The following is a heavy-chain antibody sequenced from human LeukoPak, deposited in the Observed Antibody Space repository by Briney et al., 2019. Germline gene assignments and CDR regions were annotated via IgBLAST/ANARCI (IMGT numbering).Heavy chain of an antibody. J-gene: IGHJ5*02. V-gene: IGHV3-30*02. CDR2: IRNGGSDK. D-gene: IGHD6-6*01. CDR1: GFTFSKCG. Sequence: QPGGSLRLSCAASGFTFSKCGMHWVRQAPGKGLEWVAFIRNGGSDKYYADSVKGRFTISRDNSKNTLFLQMNSLRPEDTAIYYCAKDLEYSSSFNWFDPWGQGNLVTVSS. CDR3: AKDLEYSSSFNWFDP.